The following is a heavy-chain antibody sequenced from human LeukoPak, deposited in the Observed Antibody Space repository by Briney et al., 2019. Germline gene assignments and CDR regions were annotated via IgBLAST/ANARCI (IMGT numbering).Heavy chain of an antibody. V-gene: IGHV1-69*13. CDR2: IIPIFGTA. Sequence: SVKVSCKASGGTFSSYAISWVRQAPGHGLEWMGGIIPIFGTANYAQKFQGRVTITADESTSTAYMELSSLRSEDTAVYYCARDRVDYGSGSYSPFDYWGQGTLVTVSS. J-gene: IGHJ4*02. CDR3: ARDRVDYGSGSYSPFDY. D-gene: IGHD3-10*01. CDR1: GGTFSSYA.